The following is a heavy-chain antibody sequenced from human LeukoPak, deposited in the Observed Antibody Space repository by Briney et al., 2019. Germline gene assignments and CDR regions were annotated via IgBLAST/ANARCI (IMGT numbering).Heavy chain of an antibody. CDR3: ARGNVGIKWVADGTLRRRNPNFDY. CDR2: INHSGGT. Sequence: PSETLSLTCTVYGGSFSGYYWTWIRQPPGKGLEWIGEINHSGGTNYNPSLKSRVTISVDTSRNQFSLKLTSVTAADTAVYYCARGNVGIKWVADGTLRRRNPNFDYWGQGTLVTVSS. V-gene: IGHV4-34*01. D-gene: IGHD1-26*01. J-gene: IGHJ4*02. CDR1: GGSFSGYY.